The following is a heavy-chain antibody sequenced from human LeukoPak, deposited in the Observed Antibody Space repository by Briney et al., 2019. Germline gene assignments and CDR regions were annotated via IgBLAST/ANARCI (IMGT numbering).Heavy chain of an antibody. D-gene: IGHD1-14*01. V-gene: IGHV3-53*01. CDR3: ARGFNRGFDP. CDR1: GFTFSDYY. Sequence: GGSLRLSCAASGFTFSDYYMSWIRQAPGKGLEWVSVFYSSGSTYYADSVKGRFTISRDNSKNTLYLQMNTLRAEDTAVYYCARGFNRGFDPWGQGTLVTVSS. CDR2: FYSSGST. J-gene: IGHJ5*02.